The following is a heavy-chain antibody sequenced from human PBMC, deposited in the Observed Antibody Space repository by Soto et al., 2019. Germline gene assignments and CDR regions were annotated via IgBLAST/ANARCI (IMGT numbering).Heavy chain of an antibody. CDR2: INNDGSST. D-gene: IGHD5-12*01. CDR1: GFTFSSYW. CDR3: ARDRGYGTPFDY. V-gene: IGHV3-74*03. J-gene: IGHJ4*02. Sequence: GGSLRLSCAASGFTFSSYWIHWVRQAPGKGPVWVSRINNDGSSTMYADSVKGRFTISRDNAKNTLYLQMNSLRAEDTAVYYCARDRGYGTPFDYWGQGTMVTVSS.